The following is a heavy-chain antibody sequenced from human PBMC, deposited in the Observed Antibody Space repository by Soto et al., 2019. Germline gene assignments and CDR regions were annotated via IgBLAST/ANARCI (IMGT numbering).Heavy chain of an antibody. CDR3: ARRRDPSYYYYGMDV. Sequence: QVQLQQWGAGLLKPSETLSLTCAVYGGSFSGYYWSWIRQPPGKGLEWIGEINHSGSTNYNPSLKSRFPISVDTSKNQFSLKLSSVTAADTAVYYCARRRDPSYYYYGMDVWGQGTTVTVSS. J-gene: IGHJ6*02. CDR2: INHSGST. V-gene: IGHV4-34*01. CDR1: GGSFSGYY.